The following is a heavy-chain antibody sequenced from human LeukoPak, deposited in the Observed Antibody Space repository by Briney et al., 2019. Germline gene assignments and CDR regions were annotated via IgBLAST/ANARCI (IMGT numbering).Heavy chain of an antibody. CDR2: INPNSGGT. CDR3: ARGDDFWSGPTPFDC. D-gene: IGHD3-3*01. CDR1: GYTFTGYY. V-gene: IGHV1-2*02. J-gene: IGHJ4*02. Sequence: ASVKVSCKASGYTFTGYYMHWVRQAPGQGLEWMGWINPNSGGTNYAQKFQGRVTMTRDTSISTAYMELSRLRSDDTAVYYCARGDDFWSGPTPFDCWGQGTLVTVSS.